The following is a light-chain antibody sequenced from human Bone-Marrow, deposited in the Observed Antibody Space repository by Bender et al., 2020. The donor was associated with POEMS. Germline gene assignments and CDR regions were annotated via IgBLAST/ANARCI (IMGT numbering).Light chain of an antibody. Sequence: QSALTQPASVSGSPGQSITISCTGTSSDVGSYNLVSWYQQHPGKAPKLMIYEVSKRPSGVSNRFSGSQSANTASLTISGLRAEDEADYFCCSYAGSYTWVFGTGTKVTVL. V-gene: IGLV2-23*02. CDR1: SSDVGSYNL. J-gene: IGLJ1*01. CDR2: EVS. CDR3: CSYAGSYTWV.